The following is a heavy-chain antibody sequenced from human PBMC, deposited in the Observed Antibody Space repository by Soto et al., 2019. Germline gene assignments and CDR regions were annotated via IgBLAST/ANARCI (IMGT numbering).Heavy chain of an antibody. J-gene: IGHJ4*02. D-gene: IGHD6-19*01. CDR1: GGSISSGGYS. CDR3: ARAGGLGAVAVDY. CDR2: IYHSGST. Sequence: QLQLQESGSGLEKPSQTLSLICAVSGGSISSGGYSWSWIRQPPGKGLEWIGYIYHSGSTYYNPSLKSRVTISVDRSKNQFSLKLSSVTAADTAVYYCARAGGLGAVAVDYWGQGTLVTVSS. V-gene: IGHV4-30-2*01.